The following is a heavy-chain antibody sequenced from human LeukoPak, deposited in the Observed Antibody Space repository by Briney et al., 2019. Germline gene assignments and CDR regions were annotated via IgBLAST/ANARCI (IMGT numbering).Heavy chain of an antibody. Sequence: ASVKVSCKASGGTFSGYAISWVRQAPGQGLEWMGGIIPMFGTTNYAQKFQGRVTINADEPTSTVYMELSSLRSEDTAVYYCARHGYSSSWYYFDYWGQGTLVTVSS. V-gene: IGHV1-69*13. D-gene: IGHD6-13*01. CDR1: GGTFSGYA. CDR2: IIPMFGTT. J-gene: IGHJ4*02. CDR3: ARHGYSSSWYYFDY.